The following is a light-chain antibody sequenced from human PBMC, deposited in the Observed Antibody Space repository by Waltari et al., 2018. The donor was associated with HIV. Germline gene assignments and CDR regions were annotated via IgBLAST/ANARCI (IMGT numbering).Light chain of an antibody. J-gene: IGLJ2*01. V-gene: IGLV1-40*01. Sequence: QSVLTQPPSVSGAPGQRVALPCTGAGSNMGAGYAVPWYQQLPGTAPKLLIYGNTNRPSGVPDRFSGSKSGTSASLAITGLQAEDEADYYCQSFDSSLNGILFGGGTKLTVL. CDR1: GSNMGAGYA. CDR2: GNT. CDR3: QSFDSSLNGIL.